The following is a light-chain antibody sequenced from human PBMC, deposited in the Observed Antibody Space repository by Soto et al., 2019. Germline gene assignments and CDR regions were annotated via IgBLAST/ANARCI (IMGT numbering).Light chain of an antibody. CDR2: AAS. CDR3: QQSYSTPRT. V-gene: IGKV1-39*01. J-gene: IGKJ2*01. CDR1: QSISSY. Sequence: DIEMTQSPSSVSASVGDRVTITCRASQSISSYLNWYQQKPGKAPKLLIYAASSLQSGVPSRFSGSGSGTDFTVTISSLQPEDFATYYCQQSYSTPRTFGQGTKLEIK.